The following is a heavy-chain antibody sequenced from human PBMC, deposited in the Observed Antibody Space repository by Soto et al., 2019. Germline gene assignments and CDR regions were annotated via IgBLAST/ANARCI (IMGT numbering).Heavy chain of an antibody. CDR1: GYTFTSYD. CDR3: ARGADLLGYCSGGSCYTFDY. CDR2: MNPNSGNT. V-gene: IGHV1-8*01. D-gene: IGHD2-15*01. J-gene: IGHJ4*02. Sequence: QVQLVQSGAEVKKPGASVKVSCKASGYTFTSYDINWVRQATGQGLEWMGWMNPNSGNTGYAQKFQGRVTMTRNTSISTAYMELSSLRSEDMAVYYCARGADLLGYCSGGSCYTFDYWGQGTLVTVSS.